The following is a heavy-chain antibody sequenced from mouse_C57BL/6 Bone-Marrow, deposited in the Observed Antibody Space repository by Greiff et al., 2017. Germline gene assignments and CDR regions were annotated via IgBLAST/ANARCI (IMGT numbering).Heavy chain of an antibody. J-gene: IGHJ4*01. CDR1: GFTFSSYA. Sequence: DVHLVESGGGLVKPGGSLKLSCAASGFTFSSYAMSWVRQTPEKRLEWVATISDGGSYTYYPDNVKGRFTISRDNAKNNLYLQMSHLKSEDTAMYYCARQGSNYEEGAMDYWGQGTSVTVSS. D-gene: IGHD2-5*01. V-gene: IGHV5-4*01. CDR3: ARQGSNYEEGAMDY. CDR2: ISDGGSYT.